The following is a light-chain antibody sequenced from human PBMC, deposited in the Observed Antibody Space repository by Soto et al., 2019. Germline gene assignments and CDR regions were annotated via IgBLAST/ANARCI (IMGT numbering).Light chain of an antibody. CDR2: DAS. V-gene: IGKV3-11*01. CDR3: QQRSNWVWT. CDR1: QSVSSY. Sequence: EIVLTQSPATLSLSPGERATLSCRASQSVSSYLAWYQQKPGQAPRLLIYDASNRATGIPARFSGSGSGTDFTLTISSLEPEDFAVYSCQQRSNWVWTFGQGTKV. J-gene: IGKJ1*01.